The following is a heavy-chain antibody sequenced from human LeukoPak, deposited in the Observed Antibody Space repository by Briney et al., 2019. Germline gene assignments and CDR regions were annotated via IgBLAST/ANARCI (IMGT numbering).Heavy chain of an antibody. D-gene: IGHD1-26*01. CDR3: ARERGGSYFDY. CDR2: INPNSGGT. CDR1: GYTFTGYY. Sequence: ASVKVSCKASGYTFTGYYLHWVRQAPGQGLEWMGWINPNSGGTNFARKFQVRVTLTRDTSISTAYMEVSRLRSDDTAVYFCARERGGSYFDYWGQGTLVTVSS. V-gene: IGHV1-2*02. J-gene: IGHJ4*02.